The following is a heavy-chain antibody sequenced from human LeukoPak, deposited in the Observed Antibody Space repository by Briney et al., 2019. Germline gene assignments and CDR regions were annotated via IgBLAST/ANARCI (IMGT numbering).Heavy chain of an antibody. Sequence: AGSMRPSWAAAAFTLSSYGMHWVRQAAGKGLEWVAFIRYDGSKKYYANSVKGQFTISRENSKNPLYLQMNSLRAKDTAVYYCAKDVTAIIDAFDIWGQGTMVTVSS. J-gene: IGHJ3*02. D-gene: IGHD2-21*02. CDR2: IRYDGSKK. V-gene: IGHV3-30*02. CDR1: AFTLSSYG. CDR3: AKDVTAIIDAFDI.